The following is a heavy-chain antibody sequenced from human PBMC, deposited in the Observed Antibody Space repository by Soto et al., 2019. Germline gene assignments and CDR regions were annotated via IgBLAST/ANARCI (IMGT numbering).Heavy chain of an antibody. V-gene: IGHV4-39*01. D-gene: IGHD5-18*01. CDR3: ARVSREGRGYSYGYNDY. Sequence: SETLSLTCTVSGGSVSNSNYYWGWIRQSPGKGLEWIGSVYYRGRSYSKSSVKSRVTISVDTSKNQFSLNLNSVTASDTAVYYCARVSREGRGYSYGYNDYWGQGNLVTAPQ. CDR2: VYYRGRS. J-gene: IGHJ4*02. CDR1: GGSVSNSNYY.